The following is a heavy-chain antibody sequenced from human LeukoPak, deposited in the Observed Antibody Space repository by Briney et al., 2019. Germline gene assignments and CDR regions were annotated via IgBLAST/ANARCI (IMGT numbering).Heavy chain of an antibody. J-gene: IGHJ5*02. CDR1: GFTFSSYA. CDR3: VRPDWFDP. V-gene: IGHV3-30-3*01. Sequence: GGSLRLSCAASGFTFSSYAMHWARQAPGKGLEWVAVISYDGSNKYYADSVKGRFTISRDNSKNTLYLQMNSLRAEDTAIYYCVRPDWFDPWGQGTLVTVSS. CDR2: ISYDGSNK.